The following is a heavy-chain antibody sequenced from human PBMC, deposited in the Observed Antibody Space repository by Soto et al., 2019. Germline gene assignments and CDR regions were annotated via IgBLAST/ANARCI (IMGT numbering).Heavy chain of an antibody. J-gene: IGHJ6*02. CDR2: ISGSGGST. CDR1: GFTFSSYA. V-gene: IGHV3-23*01. CDR3: AKSPPGYSSSWLGMDV. Sequence: EVQLLESGGGLVQPGGSLRLSCAASGFTFSSYAMSWVRQAPGKGLEWVSAISGSGGSTYYADSVKGLFTISRDNSKNTLYLQMNSLRAEDTAVYYCAKSPPGYSSSWLGMDVWGQGTTVTVSS. D-gene: IGHD6-13*01.